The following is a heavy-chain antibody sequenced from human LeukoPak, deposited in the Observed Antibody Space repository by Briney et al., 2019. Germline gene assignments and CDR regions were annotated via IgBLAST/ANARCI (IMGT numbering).Heavy chain of an antibody. V-gene: IGHV5-51*01. Sequence: GESLKISCKGSGYSFTSDWIGWVREMPGKGLEWMGIIYPGDSDTRYSPSFQGQVTISADKSINTAYLQWSSLKASDTAMYYCARHRATDYYYYYMDVWGKGTTVTVSS. J-gene: IGHJ6*03. CDR1: GYSFTSDW. D-gene: IGHD5-12*01. CDR2: IYPGDSDT. CDR3: ARHRATDYYYYYMDV.